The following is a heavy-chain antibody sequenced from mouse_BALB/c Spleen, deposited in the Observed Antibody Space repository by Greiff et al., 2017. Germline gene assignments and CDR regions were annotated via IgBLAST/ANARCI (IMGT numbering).Heavy chain of an antibody. CDR2: INPSNGGT. CDR3: TRSYRYDVAWFAY. V-gene: IGHV1S81*02. CDR1: GYTFTSYY. J-gene: IGHJ3*01. D-gene: IGHD2-14*01. Sequence: QVQLQQSGAELVKPGASVKLSCKASGYTFTSYYMYWVKQRPGQGLEWIGEINPSNGGTNFNEKFKSKATLTVDKSSSTAYMQLSSLTSEASAVYYCTRSYRYDVAWFAYWGQGTLVTVSA.